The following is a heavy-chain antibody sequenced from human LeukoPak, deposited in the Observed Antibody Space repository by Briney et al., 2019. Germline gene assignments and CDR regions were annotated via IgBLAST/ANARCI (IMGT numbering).Heavy chain of an antibody. V-gene: IGHV3-15*01. Sequence: PGGSLRLSCAASGFTFSNAWMTWVRQAPGKGLEWVGRIKSKTDGGAADYAAPVKGRFTISRDDSKNTLYLQMDSLKTEDTAVYYCAKIGSYSVLGAYYFDSWGQGTLVTVSS. D-gene: IGHD1-26*01. J-gene: IGHJ4*02. CDR2: IKSKTDGGAA. CDR1: GFTFSNAW. CDR3: AKIGSYSVLGAYYFDS.